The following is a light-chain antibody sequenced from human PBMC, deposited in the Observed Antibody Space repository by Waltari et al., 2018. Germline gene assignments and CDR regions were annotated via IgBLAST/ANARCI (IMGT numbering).Light chain of an antibody. J-gene: IGLJ1*01. Sequence: QSALTQPASVSGSPGQSITIYCTGTSSDVGGYKYVSWYQQHPDKAPKLMLYDVNNRPSGVSNRFSGSKSGNTASLTISSLQAEDEADYYCSSYTSSTIPVFGTGTKVTVL. V-gene: IGLV2-14*03. CDR2: DVN. CDR1: SSDVGGYKY. CDR3: SSYTSSTIPV.